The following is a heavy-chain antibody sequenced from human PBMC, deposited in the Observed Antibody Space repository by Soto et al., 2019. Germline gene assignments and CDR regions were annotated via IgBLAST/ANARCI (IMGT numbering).Heavy chain of an antibody. CDR1: GYTFASNG. D-gene: IGHD3-22*01. J-gene: IGHJ4*02. CDR3: ARDNYERSGYFDY. V-gene: IGHV1-18*04. CDR2: ISGYNGKT. Sequence: GASVKVSCKASGYTFASNGISWVRQAPGQGPEWMGWISGYNGKTQYAEKFQGRLTMTTDKSTSAAHMDVRILRSDDTAVYYCARDNYERSGYFDYWGQGTLVTVSS.